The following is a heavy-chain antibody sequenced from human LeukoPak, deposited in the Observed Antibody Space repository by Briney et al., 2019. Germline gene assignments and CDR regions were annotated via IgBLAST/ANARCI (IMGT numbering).Heavy chain of an antibody. J-gene: IGHJ4*02. D-gene: IGHD5-18*01. Sequence: GGSLRLSCAASGFTFSSYSMNWVRQAPGKGLEWVSYISRSSGTIYYADSVKGRFTISRDNAKNSLYLQMNSLRAEDTAVFYCGRNRGYTYGPLDYWGQGTLVTVSS. CDR2: ISRSSGTI. V-gene: IGHV3-48*01. CDR1: GFTFSSYS. CDR3: GRNRGYTYGPLDY.